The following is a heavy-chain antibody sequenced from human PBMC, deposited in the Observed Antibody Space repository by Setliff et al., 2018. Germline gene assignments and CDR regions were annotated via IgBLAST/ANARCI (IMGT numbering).Heavy chain of an antibody. V-gene: IGHV1-69*04. CDR2: IIPILGIA. CDR1: GYTFRNYA. CDR3: ARATRNNFDY. Sequence: ASVKVSCKASGYTFRNYAFAWVRQAPGQGLEWMGRIIPILGIANYAQKFQGRVTITADKSTSTAYMELSSLRSEDTAVYYCARATRNNFDYWGQGTLVTVSS. J-gene: IGHJ4*02.